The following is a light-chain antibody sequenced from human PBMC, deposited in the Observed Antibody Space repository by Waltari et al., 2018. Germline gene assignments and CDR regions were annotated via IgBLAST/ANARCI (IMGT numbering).Light chain of an antibody. CDR3: GTWDTSLSAGV. Sequence: QSVLTQPPSVSAAPGQKVTISCSGSNSNIGNNYVSWYQQIPGTAPKVLIYDNNKRPSGIPDRFSGSKSGTSATLGITGLQTGDEADYYCGTWDTSLSAGVFGGGTKLTVL. CDR2: DNN. V-gene: IGLV1-51*01. J-gene: IGLJ3*02. CDR1: NSNIGNNY.